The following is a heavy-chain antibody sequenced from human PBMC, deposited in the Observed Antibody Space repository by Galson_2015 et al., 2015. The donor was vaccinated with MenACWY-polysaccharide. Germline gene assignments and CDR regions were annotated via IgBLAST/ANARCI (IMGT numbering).Heavy chain of an antibody. Sequence: SLRLSCAASGFTFSTYGMHWVRQAPGKGLEWVAVIWYDGSNKYYTDSVKDRFTISRDNSKNTLYLQMNSLRAEDTAVYYCARSHVVVVTAIQDTNSFDIWGQGTMVTVSS. J-gene: IGHJ3*02. CDR2: IWYDGSNK. V-gene: IGHV3-33*01. D-gene: IGHD2-21*02. CDR1: GFTFSTYG. CDR3: ARSHVVVVTAIQDTNSFDI.